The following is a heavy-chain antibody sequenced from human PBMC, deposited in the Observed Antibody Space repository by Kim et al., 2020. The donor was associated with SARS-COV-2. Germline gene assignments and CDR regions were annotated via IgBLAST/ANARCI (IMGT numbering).Heavy chain of an antibody. CDR3: TNTKTARPAFDY. V-gene: IGHV3-23*01. D-gene: IGHD6-6*01. J-gene: IGHJ4*02. Sequence: YYADSVKGRFTISRDKSRNTLSLQMTSLRAEDTAVYYCTNTKTARPAFDYWGQGTLVTVSS.